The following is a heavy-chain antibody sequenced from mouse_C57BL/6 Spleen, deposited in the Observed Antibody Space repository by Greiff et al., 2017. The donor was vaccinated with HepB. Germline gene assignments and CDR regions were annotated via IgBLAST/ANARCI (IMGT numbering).Heavy chain of an antibody. Sequence: EVKLMESGGDLVKPGGSLKLSCAASGFTFSSYGMSWVRQTPDKRLEWVATISSGSSYTYYPDSVKGRFTISRDNAKNTLDLQMSSLKSEDTAMYYCARQIPRYYGSSSYFDDWGQGTTLTVSS. CDR3: ARQIPRYYGSSSYFDD. J-gene: IGHJ2*01. CDR2: ISSGSSYT. V-gene: IGHV5-6*01. D-gene: IGHD1-1*01. CDR1: GFTFSSYG.